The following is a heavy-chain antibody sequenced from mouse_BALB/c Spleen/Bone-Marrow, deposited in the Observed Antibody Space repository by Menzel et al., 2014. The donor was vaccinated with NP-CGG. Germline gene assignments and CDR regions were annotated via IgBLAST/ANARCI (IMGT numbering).Heavy chain of an antibody. CDR2: INPYNGDT. CDR3: ARGGLLRAMDY. CDR1: GYSFTGYF. D-gene: IGHD2-3*01. J-gene: IGHJ4*01. V-gene: IGHV1-20*02. Sequence: EVKLMESGPELVKPGASVKISCKASGYSFTGYFMNWVMRSHGKSLEWIGRINPYNGDTFYNQKFKGKATLIVDKSSSTAHMELRSLASEDSAVYYCARGGLLRAMDYWGQGTSVTVPS.